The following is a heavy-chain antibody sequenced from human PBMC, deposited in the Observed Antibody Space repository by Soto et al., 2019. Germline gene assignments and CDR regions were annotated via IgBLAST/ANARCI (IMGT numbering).Heavy chain of an antibody. CDR2: IRSRAYGGTT. J-gene: IGHJ6*03. CDR1: GFTFGDYA. Sequence: GGSLRLSCTASGFTFGDYAMSWFRQAPGKGLEWVGFIRSRAYGGTTEYAASVKGRFTISRDDSKTIASLQMNSLKTEDTAVYYCTRGLSVTTRLWYYYYMDVWGKGTTVTVSS. V-gene: IGHV3-49*03. D-gene: IGHD4-4*01. CDR3: TRGLSVTTRLWYYYYMDV.